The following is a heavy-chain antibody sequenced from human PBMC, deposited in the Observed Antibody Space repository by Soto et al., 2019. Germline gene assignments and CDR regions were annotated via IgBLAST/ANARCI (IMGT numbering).Heavy chain of an antibody. J-gene: IGHJ4*02. CDR2: IYNRGST. Sequence: PSETLSLTCAVSGGSISSYYWSWIRQPPGKGLEWLGYIYNRGSTHYSPSLKSRVTISVDTSKNQFSLKLSSGTAADPAVYSCARQQAGRGVDYWGQGTLVTVSS. CDR1: GGSISSYY. V-gene: IGHV4-59*01. CDR3: ARQQAGRGVDY. D-gene: IGHD6-13*01.